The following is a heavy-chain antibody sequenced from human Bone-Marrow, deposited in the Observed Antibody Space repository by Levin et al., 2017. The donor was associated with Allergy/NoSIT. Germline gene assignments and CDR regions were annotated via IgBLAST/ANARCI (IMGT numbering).Heavy chain of an antibody. CDR3: ASDQGHYYDSSTYYPNGFDP. V-gene: IGHV4-59*01. J-gene: IGHJ5*02. CDR2: VYHSGSS. Sequence: SETLSLTCTVSGGSMRNYYWSWIRQIPGKGLEWIGNVYHSGSSRSNPSLESRVTIFSDRYKNQFSLKLRSMTAADTAVYYCASDQGHYYDSSTYYPNGFDPWGQGMRVTVSS. D-gene: IGHD3-22*01. CDR1: GGSMRNYY.